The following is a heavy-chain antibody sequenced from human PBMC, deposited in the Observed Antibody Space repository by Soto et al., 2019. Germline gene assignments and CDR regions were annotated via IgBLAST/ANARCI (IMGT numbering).Heavy chain of an antibody. D-gene: IGHD4-17*01. Sequence: TSETLSLTCAVSRDSISSSYWWNWVRQPPGKGLEWIGEIYHSGSTNYNPSLKSRVTISIDNSKKQLSLKLSSVTAADTAVYYCARDFKGDYVSGMYVWGQGTTVT. CDR2: IYHSGST. CDR1: RDSISSSYW. V-gene: IGHV4-4*02. CDR3: ARDFKGDYVSGMYV. J-gene: IGHJ6*02.